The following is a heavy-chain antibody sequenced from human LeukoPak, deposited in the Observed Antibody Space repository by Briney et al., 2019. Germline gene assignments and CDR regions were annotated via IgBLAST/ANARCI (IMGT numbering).Heavy chain of an antibody. V-gene: IGHV4-39*01. CDR1: GGSISSSSYY. D-gene: IGHD5-18*01. CDR3: ARLDTAMVHDY. CDR2: IYYGGSN. Sequence: SETLSLTCTVSGGSISSSSYYWGWIRQPPGKGREWIGSIYYGGSNYYNPSHKSRLTIYVETTKNPFSLKLTSVTAADTAVYYCARLDTAMVHDYWGQGTLVTVSS. J-gene: IGHJ4*02.